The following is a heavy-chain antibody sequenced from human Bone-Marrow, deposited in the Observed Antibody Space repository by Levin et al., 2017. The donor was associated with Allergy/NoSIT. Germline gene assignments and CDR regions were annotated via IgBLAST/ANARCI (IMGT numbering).Heavy chain of an antibody. V-gene: IGHV3-7*01. Sequence: QPGGSLRLSCVASGFTFSSYWMSWVRQAPGKGLEWVANIKQDGSEKYYVDSVKGRFTISRDNAKNSLYLQMNSLRAEDTAVYYCARALLAAHLKDYWGQGTLVIVSS. CDR3: ARALLAAHLKDY. J-gene: IGHJ4*02. CDR1: GFTFSSYW. D-gene: IGHD6-6*01. CDR2: IKQDGSEK.